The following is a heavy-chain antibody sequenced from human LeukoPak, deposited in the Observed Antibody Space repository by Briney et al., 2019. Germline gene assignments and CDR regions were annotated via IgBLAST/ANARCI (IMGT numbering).Heavy chain of an antibody. V-gene: IGHV5-51*01. CDR2: IYPGDSDT. CDR1: GYSFTNYW. J-gene: IGHJ4*02. D-gene: IGHD1-1*01. CDR3: ARQSVRTGIGY. Sequence: GESLKISCKGSGYSFTNYWIGWVRQMPGEGLEWMGIIYPGDSDTRYSPSFQGQVTISADGSISTAYLQWSSLKASDTAMYYCARQSVRTGIGYWGQGTLVTVSS.